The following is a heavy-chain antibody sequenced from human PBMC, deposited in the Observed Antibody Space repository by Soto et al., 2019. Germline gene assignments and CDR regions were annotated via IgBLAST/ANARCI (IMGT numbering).Heavy chain of an antibody. CDR1: GYTFTSYD. CDR3: ARGSSYTNWGLTQN. D-gene: IGHD7-27*01. J-gene: IGHJ4*02. Sequence: GASVKVSCKASGYTFTSYDMHWVRQAPGQRLEWMGWINAGNGNTKYSQKFQGRVTITRDTSASTAYMELSSLRSEDTAVYYCARGSSYTNWGLTQNRGQGTLVTVSS. CDR2: INAGNGNT. V-gene: IGHV1-3*01.